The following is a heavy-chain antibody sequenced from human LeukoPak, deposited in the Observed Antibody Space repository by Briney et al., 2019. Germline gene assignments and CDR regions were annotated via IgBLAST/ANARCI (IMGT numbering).Heavy chain of an antibody. V-gene: IGHV3-48*03. Sequence: PGGSLRLSCAASGFTFSTYEMNWVRQAPGKGLEWVLYISSSGSTIYYADSVKGRFTISRDNAKNSLYLQLNSLRAEDTAVYYCARSPYCTNGICYRRPPDYWGQGTLVTVSS. CDR1: GFTFSTYE. D-gene: IGHD2-8*01. J-gene: IGHJ4*02. CDR2: ISSSGSTI. CDR3: ARSPYCTNGICYRRPPDY.